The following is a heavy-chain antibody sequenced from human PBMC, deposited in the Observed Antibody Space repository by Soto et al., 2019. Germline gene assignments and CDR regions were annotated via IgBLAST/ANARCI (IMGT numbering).Heavy chain of an antibody. V-gene: IGHV4-39*01. Sequence: QLQLQESAPGLVKPSKTLPLTCSVSGGSIRSIIYYWGWIRQPPGKGLEWIATVHYSGSTYYTPSLKNRVTISADTSKNQFSLRLNSVTAADTAVYYCARQHYYDSSGYYTWNWGQGTLVTVSS. D-gene: IGHD3-22*01. CDR2: VHYSGST. J-gene: IGHJ4*02. CDR1: GGSIRSIIYY. CDR3: ARQHYYDSSGYYTWN.